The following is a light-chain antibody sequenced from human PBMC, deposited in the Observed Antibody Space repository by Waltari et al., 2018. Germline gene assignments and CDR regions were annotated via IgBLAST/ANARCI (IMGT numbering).Light chain of an antibody. J-gene: IGKJ2*01. CDR2: DAS. CDR3: QQRSNWPGT. V-gene: IGKV3-11*01. Sequence: EIVLTQSPATLSLSPGDRATLSCRASQSVSSYLAWYQQKPGQAPRLLIYDASNRATGIPARFSGSGSGTDFTLTISSLEPEDFAVYYCQQRSNWPGTFGQGTKLEIK. CDR1: QSVSSY.